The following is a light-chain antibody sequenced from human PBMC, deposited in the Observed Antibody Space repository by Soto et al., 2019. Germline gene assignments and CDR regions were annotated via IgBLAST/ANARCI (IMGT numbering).Light chain of an antibody. V-gene: IGLV1-51*01. J-gene: IGLJ3*02. Sequence: QSVLTQPPSLSGAPGQRVIISCTGSSSNIGAGYDVHWYQQLPGAAPQLLIYDNDKRPSGIPDRFSGSKSGTSATLDITGLQTGDEADYYCGTWDSSLSAGVFGGGTKLTVL. CDR3: GTWDSSLSAGV. CDR2: DND. CDR1: SSNIGAGY.